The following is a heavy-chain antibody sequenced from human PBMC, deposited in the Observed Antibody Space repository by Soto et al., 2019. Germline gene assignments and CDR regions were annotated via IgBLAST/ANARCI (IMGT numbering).Heavy chain of an antibody. CDR1: GYTFTSYG. CDR2: ISAYSGNT. D-gene: IGHD3-16*02. J-gene: IGHJ4*02. CDR3: ARLYYVWGSYRYFDY. Sequence: ASVKVSCKASGYTFTSYGISWVRQAPGQGLEWKGWISAYSGNTNYAQKLQGRVTMTTDTSTSTAYMELRSLRSDDMAVFFCARLYYVWGSYRYFDYWGQGTLVTVSS. V-gene: IGHV1-18*03.